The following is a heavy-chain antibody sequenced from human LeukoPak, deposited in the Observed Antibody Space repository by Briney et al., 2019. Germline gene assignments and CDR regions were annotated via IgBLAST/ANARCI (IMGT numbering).Heavy chain of an antibody. CDR2: ISDSGSA. CDR3: ASLYYYDSAPFDP. V-gene: IGHV4-38-2*02. J-gene: IGHJ5*02. Sequence: SETLSLTCTVSGSSMSSDYYWGWIRQPPGKGLEWIGSISDSGSAYYNPSLKSRVVISVDPSKKQFSLKLSSVTAADTAVYYCASLYYYDSAPFDPWGQGTLVTVSS. D-gene: IGHD3-22*01. CDR1: GSSMSSDYY.